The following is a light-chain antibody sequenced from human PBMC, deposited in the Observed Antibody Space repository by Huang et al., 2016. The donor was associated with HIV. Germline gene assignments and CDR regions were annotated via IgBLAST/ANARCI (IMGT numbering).Light chain of an antibody. CDR2: AAS. V-gene: IGKV1-39*01. CDR1: QSINSY. Sequence: DIQMTQSPSSLSASVGDRVTITCRASQSINSYLNWYQQKPGKAPKVLIYAASSLQSWVPSRCSGSGSGTDFTLTINSLQPEDFAIYYCQQSYNTPLTFGGGTRLEIK. J-gene: IGKJ4*01. CDR3: QQSYNTPLT.